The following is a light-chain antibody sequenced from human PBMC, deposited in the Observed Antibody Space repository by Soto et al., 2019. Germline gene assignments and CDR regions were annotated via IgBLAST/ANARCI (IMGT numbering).Light chain of an antibody. CDR1: SGYVGTYSL. CDR2: EGH. Sequence: QSVLARPASVSGPPGQSITISCTGASGYVGTYSLVSWYQQHPGKAPKVVIYEGHKRPSGVPDRFSGSTSVNTASLTISGLQTDDEADYYCCLYVGATTYVFGTGTKVTVL. J-gene: IGLJ1*01. CDR3: CLYVGATTYV. V-gene: IGLV2-23*01.